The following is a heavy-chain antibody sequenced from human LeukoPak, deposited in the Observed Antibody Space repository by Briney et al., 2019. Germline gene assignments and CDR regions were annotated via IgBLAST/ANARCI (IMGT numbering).Heavy chain of an antibody. D-gene: IGHD6-13*01. V-gene: IGHV3-7*01. CDR2: IKQEGSEK. J-gene: IGHJ1*01. Sequence: GGSLRLSCTASGFTFSSYAMNWVRQAPGKGLEWVANIKQEGSEKDYVDSVKGRFTISRDNAKNSLYLQMNSLRAEDTAVYYCAREPPGGYSSSWYLTTYFQHWGQGTLVTVSS. CDR1: GFTFSSYA. CDR3: AREPPGGYSSSWYLTTYFQH.